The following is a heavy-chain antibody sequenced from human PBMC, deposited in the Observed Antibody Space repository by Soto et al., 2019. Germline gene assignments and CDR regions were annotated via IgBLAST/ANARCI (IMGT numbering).Heavy chain of an antibody. V-gene: IGHV3-74*01. CDR3: TRDEDTAMVTYSH. CDR1: GFTFRRYW. D-gene: IGHD5-18*01. J-gene: IGHJ4*02. Sequence: GVLRLSCATSGFTFRRYWMHWVRQAPGKGLVWVSRINSDGSITSYADSVKGRFTISRDNAKNTLFLQMNSLRVEDTAVYYCTRDEDTAMVTYSHWGQGTLVTVSS. CDR2: INSDGSIT.